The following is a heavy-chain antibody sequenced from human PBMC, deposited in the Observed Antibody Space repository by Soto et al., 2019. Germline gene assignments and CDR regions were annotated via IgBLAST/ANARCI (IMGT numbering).Heavy chain of an antibody. J-gene: IGHJ4*02. CDR3: AKGPSSWYDY. Sequence: GGSLRLSCAASGFTFSSYSMNWVRQAPGKGLEWVAVITYDGSNKYYADSVKGRFTISRDDSKNTLYLQMNSLRAEDTAVYYCAKGPSSWYDYWGQGTLVTVSS. CDR2: ITYDGSNK. D-gene: IGHD6-13*01. V-gene: IGHV3-30*18. CDR1: GFTFSSYS.